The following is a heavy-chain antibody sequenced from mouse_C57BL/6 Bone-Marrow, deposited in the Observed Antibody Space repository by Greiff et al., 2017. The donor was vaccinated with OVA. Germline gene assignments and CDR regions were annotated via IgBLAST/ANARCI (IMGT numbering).Heavy chain of an antibody. CDR1: GFSLSTFGMG. Sequence: QVTLKESGPGILQPSQTLSLTCSFSGFSLSTFGMGVGWIRQPSGMGLEWLVHIWWVDDKYNNPVLKSWLTISKDTSKNQVFLKIANVDTADTATYYCARGVTAVVADYWGQGNTLTVTA. V-gene: IGHV8-8*01. CDR3: ARGVTAVVADY. CDR2: IWWVDDK. J-gene: IGHJ2*01. D-gene: IGHD1-1*01.